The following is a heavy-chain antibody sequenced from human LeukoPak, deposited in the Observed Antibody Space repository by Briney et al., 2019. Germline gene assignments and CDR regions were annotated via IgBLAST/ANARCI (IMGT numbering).Heavy chain of an antibody. CDR2: IYYSGST. V-gene: IGHV4-59*01. J-gene: IGHJ3*02. CDR1: GGSISSYY. D-gene: IGHD3-22*01. Sequence: SKTLSLTCTVSGGSISSYYWSWIRQPPGKGLEWIGYIYYSGSTNYNPSLKSRVTISVDTSKNQFSLKLSSVTAADTAVYYCARGGTLYYYDSSGPYWGAFDIWGQGTMVTVSS. CDR3: ARGGTLYYYDSSGPYWGAFDI.